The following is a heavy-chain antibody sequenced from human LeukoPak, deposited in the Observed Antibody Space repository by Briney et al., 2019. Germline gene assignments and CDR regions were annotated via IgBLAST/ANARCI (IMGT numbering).Heavy chain of an antibody. D-gene: IGHD3/OR15-3a*01. CDR2: IYYTGTT. V-gene: IGHV4-39*01. Sequence: SETLSLTCTVSGGSISSSTYYWGCIRQPPGKGLQLIGIIYYTGTTSYNPSLKSRVTISIDTSKNQFSLKLSSVTAADTAVYYCARQRRGRDYYFDYWGQGTLVTVSS. CDR3: ARQRRGRDYYFDY. CDR1: GGSISSSTYY. J-gene: IGHJ4*02.